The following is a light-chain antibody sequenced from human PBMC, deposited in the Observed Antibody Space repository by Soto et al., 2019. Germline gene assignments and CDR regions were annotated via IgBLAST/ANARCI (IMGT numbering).Light chain of an antibody. J-gene: IGLJ3*02. CDR3: CSYAGSDTGV. V-gene: IGLV2-11*01. CDR1: SSDVGGYHY. CDR2: DVR. Sequence: QSVLTQPRSVSGSPGQSVTISCTGTSSDVGGYHYVSWYQQHPGKAPKLMIYDVRKRPSGVPDRFSGSKSGNTASLTIPGLQAEDEADYYCCSYAGSDTGVFGRGTKLTVL.